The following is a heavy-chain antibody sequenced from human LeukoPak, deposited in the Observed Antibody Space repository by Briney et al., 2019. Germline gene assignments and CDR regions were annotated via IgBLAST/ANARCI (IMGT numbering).Heavy chain of an antibody. Sequence: GASVKVSCKASGYTFTSYGISWVRQAPGQGLEWMGWISAYNGNTNYAQKLQGRVTMTTDTSTSTACMELRSLRSDDTAVYYCARDTGIAAAAPRWFDPWGQGTLVTVSS. CDR2: ISAYNGNT. CDR3: ARDTGIAAAAPRWFDP. CDR1: GYTFTSYG. J-gene: IGHJ5*02. D-gene: IGHD6-13*01. V-gene: IGHV1-18*04.